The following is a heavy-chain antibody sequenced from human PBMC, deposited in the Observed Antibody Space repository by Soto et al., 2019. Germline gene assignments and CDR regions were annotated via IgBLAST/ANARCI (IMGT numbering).Heavy chain of an antibody. Sequence: PSETLSLTCSVSGASISSYYWSWIRQPPGKGLEWIGYIYYSGSTNYNPSLKSRVTISVDTSKNQFSLKLSSVTAADTAVYYCARANYYDSSGYYDYWGQGTLVTVSS. V-gene: IGHV4-59*01. CDR3: ARANYYDSSGYYDY. CDR1: GASISSYY. CDR2: IYYSGST. D-gene: IGHD3-22*01. J-gene: IGHJ4*02.